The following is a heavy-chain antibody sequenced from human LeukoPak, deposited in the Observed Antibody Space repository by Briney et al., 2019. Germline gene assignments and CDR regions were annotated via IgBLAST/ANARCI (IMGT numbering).Heavy chain of an antibody. CDR1: GYTFTGYY. D-gene: IGHD6-19*01. CDR2: INPNSGGT. V-gene: IGHV1-2*02. Sequence: GASVKVSCKASGYTFTGYYMHWVRQAPGQGLEWMGWINPNSGGTNYAQKFQGRVTMTRDTSISTAYLQWSSLKASDTAMYYCARLGIAVAGTVNWFDPWGQGTLVTVSS. J-gene: IGHJ5*02. CDR3: ARLGIAVAGTVNWFDP.